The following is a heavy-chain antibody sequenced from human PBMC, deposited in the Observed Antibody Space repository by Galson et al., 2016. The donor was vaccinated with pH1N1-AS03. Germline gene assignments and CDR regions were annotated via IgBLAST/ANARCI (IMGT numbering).Heavy chain of an antibody. CDR3: ANPRASGTTMVTRLDY. CDR2: ISGADLST. CDR1: GFTFSTYA. J-gene: IGHJ4*02. V-gene: IGHV3-23*01. Sequence: SLRLSCAASGFTFSTYAMSWARQAPGKGLEWVSSISGADLSTYYADSVKGRFTVSRDNSKNTLYLQMNALRAEDTAIYYCANPRASGTTMVTRLDYWGQGILVTVSS. D-gene: IGHD5-18*01.